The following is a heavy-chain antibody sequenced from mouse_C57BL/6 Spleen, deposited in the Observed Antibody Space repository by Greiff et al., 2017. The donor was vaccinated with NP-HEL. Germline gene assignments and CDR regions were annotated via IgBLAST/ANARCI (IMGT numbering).Heavy chain of an antibody. Sequence: VQLQQSGPELVKPGDSVKISCKASGYSFTGYFMNWVMQSHGKSLEWIGRINPYNGDTFYNQKFKGKATLTVDKSSSTAHMELRSLTSEDSAVYYCARDYYGSTYYFDYWGQGTTLTVSS. V-gene: IGHV1-20*01. D-gene: IGHD1-1*01. CDR2: INPYNGDT. CDR3: ARDYYGSTYYFDY. J-gene: IGHJ2*01. CDR1: GYSFTGYF.